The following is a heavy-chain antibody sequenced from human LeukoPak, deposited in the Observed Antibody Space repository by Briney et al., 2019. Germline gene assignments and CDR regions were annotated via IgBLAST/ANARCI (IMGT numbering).Heavy chain of an antibody. J-gene: IGHJ4*02. Sequence: ASVKVSCRASGYTFAAYFMHWVRQAPGQGLEWMGRINPNSGGTNYAQKFQGRVTMTRDTSINTAYMELSRLRSDDTAVYYCARAAGGTDYWGQGTLVTVSS. CDR3: ARAAGGTDY. CDR2: INPNSGGT. CDR1: GYTFAAYF. D-gene: IGHD1-26*01. V-gene: IGHV1-2*06.